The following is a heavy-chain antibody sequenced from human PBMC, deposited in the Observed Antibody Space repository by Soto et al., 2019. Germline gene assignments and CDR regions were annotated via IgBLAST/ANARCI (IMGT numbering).Heavy chain of an antibody. J-gene: IGHJ3*02. CDR3: ARVGATGEAFDT. D-gene: IGHD1-26*01. Sequence: GGALRLSCAASGFTFTTFWMSWVRQAPGKGLEWVANIKQDGSGKYYVDSVKGRFTISRDNAKNSLYLQMNSLRAEDTALYYYARVGATGEAFDTWGQGTMVTVSS. V-gene: IGHV3-7*01. CDR1: GFTFTTFW. CDR2: IKQDGSGK.